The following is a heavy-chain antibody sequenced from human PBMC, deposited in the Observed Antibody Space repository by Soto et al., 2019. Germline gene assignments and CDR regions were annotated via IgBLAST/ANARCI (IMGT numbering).Heavy chain of an antibody. CDR2: INTDGSST. D-gene: IGHD3-10*01. Sequence: EVQLVESGGGLVQPGGSLRLSCAVSGFTFSSFWMHWVRQAPGEGLVWVSRINTDGSSTSYPDSVKGRFTISRDNAKNTLYLQMNSLRLEDTAMYYCAKRGVDTFGLSYWGQGTLVTVSS. CDR3: AKRGVDTFGLSY. CDR1: GFTFSSFW. J-gene: IGHJ4*02. V-gene: IGHV3-74*01.